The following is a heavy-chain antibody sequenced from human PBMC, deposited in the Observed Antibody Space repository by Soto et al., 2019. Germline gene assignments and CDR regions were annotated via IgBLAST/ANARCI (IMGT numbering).Heavy chain of an antibody. V-gene: IGHV4-30-4*01. J-gene: IGHJ6*02. Sequence: SETLSLTCTVSGGSISSGDYYWSWIRQPPGKGLEWIGYIYYSGSTYYNPSLKSRVTISVDTSKNQFSLKLSSVTAADTAVYYCARGFDARKFYYYGMDVWGQGTTVTVSS. D-gene: IGHD6-6*01. CDR1: GGSISSGDYY. CDR3: ARGFDARKFYYYGMDV. CDR2: IYYSGST.